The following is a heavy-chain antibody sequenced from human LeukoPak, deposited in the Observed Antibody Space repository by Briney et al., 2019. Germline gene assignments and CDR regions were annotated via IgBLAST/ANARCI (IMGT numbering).Heavy chain of an antibody. CDR2: IYHSGST. Sequence: SETLSLTCAVSGGSISSGGYSWSWIRQPPGKGLEWIGYIYHSGSTYYNPSLKSRVTISVDRSKNQFSLKLSSVTAADTAVYYCAKLVAATGNFDYWGQGTLVTVSS. D-gene: IGHD6-13*01. CDR1: GGSISSGGYS. V-gene: IGHV4-30-2*01. CDR3: AKLVAATGNFDY. J-gene: IGHJ4*02.